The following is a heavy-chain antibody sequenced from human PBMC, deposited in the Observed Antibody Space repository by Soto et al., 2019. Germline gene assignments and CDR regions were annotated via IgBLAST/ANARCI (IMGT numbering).Heavy chain of an antibody. CDR2: INPSGGST. V-gene: IGHV1-46*01. J-gene: IGHJ3*02. CDR1: GYTFTSYY. Sequence: QVQLVQSGAEVKKPGASVKVSCKASGYTFTSYYMHWVRQAPGQGHEWLGIINPSGGSTSYAQKCQGRVSMPRDTSTSTVYMELSSLSSEDTDVYYCARVPGYDSSGYQRRDAFDIWGQGTMVTVSS. D-gene: IGHD3-22*01. CDR3: ARVPGYDSSGYQRRDAFDI.